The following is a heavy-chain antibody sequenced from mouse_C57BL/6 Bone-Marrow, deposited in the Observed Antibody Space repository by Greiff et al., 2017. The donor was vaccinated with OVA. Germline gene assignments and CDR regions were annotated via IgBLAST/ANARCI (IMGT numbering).Heavy chain of an antibody. Sequence: VQLQQSGPELVKPGASVKISCKASGYAFSSSWMNWVKQRPGKGLEWIGRIYPGDGDTNYNGKFKGKATLTADNSSSTAYMQLNSLTSEDSAVYFCASDYGSSLFAYWGQGTLVTVSA. CDR3: ASDYGSSLFAY. J-gene: IGHJ3*01. D-gene: IGHD1-1*01. CDR2: IYPGDGDT. CDR1: GYAFSSSW. V-gene: IGHV1-82*01.